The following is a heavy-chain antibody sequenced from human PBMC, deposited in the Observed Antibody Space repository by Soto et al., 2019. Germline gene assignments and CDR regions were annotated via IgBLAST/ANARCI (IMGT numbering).Heavy chain of an antibody. D-gene: IGHD3-22*01. CDR3: AKTPGDYYDSSGYC. V-gene: IGHV6-1*01. CDR1: GCSVSSNSAA. CDR2: TYYRSKWYN. J-gene: IGHJ4*02. Sequence: SQTLSLTCAMSGCSVSSNSAAWNWTRQSPWRGLEWLGRTYYRSKWYNDYAVSVKSRITINPDTSKNQFSLQLNSVTPEDTAVYYCAKTPGDYYDSSGYCWGQGTMVTVSS.